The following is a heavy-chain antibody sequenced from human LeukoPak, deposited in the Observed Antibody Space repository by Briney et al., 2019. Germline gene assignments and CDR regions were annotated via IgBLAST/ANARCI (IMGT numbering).Heavy chain of an antibody. Sequence: SETLSLTCAVYGGSLSGYYWSWIRQPPGKGLEWIGEINHSGSTNYNPSLKSRVTMSVDTSKNQFSLKLSSVTAADTAVYYCARDESTFDYWGQGSLVTVSS. CDR1: GGSLSGYY. D-gene: IGHD2-2*01. CDR2: INHSGST. J-gene: IGHJ4*02. V-gene: IGHV4-34*01. CDR3: ARDESTFDY.